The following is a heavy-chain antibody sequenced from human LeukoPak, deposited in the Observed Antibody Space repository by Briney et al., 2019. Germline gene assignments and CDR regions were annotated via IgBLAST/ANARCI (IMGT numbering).Heavy chain of an antibody. V-gene: IGHV4-59*01. Sequence: SETLSLTCTVPGGSISSYYWSWIRKPPGKGPGGIGYICYCGSTNYNPSLKNGVTISVDSTNNPFSLKLSLETAADTVVYYCARAFRCYDSSGGVAFDIWGQGTMVTVSS. CDR3: ARAFRCYDSSGGVAFDI. J-gene: IGHJ3*02. CDR2: ICYCGST. D-gene: IGHD3-22*01. CDR1: GGSISSYY.